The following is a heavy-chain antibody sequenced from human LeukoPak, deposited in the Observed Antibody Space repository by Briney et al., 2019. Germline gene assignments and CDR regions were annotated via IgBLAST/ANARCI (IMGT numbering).Heavy chain of an antibody. CDR1: GFTFSSYW. J-gene: IGHJ4*02. CDR2: IKQDGSEK. Sequence: GGSLRLSCAASGFTFSSYWMSWVRQAPGKGLEWEANIKQDGSEKYYVDSVKGRFTISRDNAKNSLYLQMNSLRAEDTAVYYCARDLMEYCTNSVCYELDYFDYWGQRTLVTVSS. D-gene: IGHD2-8*01. CDR3: ARDLMEYCTNSVCYELDYFDY. V-gene: IGHV3-7*01.